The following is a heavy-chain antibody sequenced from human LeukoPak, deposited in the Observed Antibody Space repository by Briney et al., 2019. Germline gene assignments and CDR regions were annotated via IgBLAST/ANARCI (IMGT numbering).Heavy chain of an antibody. CDR3: AKRTGDRDYYGMDV. CDR1: GFTFSTYT. CDR2: ITSSGGTT. Sequence: PGGSLRLSCAASGFTFSTYTMSWVRQAPGKGLEWVSGITSSGGTTYYADSVKGRFTISRDNSKNTLYLQLNSLRAEDTAVYYCAKRTGDRDYYGMDVWGQGTTFTVSS. J-gene: IGHJ6*02. V-gene: IGHV3-23*01.